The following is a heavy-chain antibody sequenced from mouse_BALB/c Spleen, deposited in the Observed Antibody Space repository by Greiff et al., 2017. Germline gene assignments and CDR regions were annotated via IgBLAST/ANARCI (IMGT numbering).Heavy chain of an antibody. D-gene: IGHD2-4*01. V-gene: IGHV14-1*02. J-gene: IGHJ3*01. CDR3: ARSWDYGNWFAY. Sequence: EVQLQQSGAELVRPGALVKLSCKASGFNIKDYYMHWVKQRPEQGLEWIGWIDPENGNTIYDPKFQGKASITADTSSNTAYLQLSSLTSEDTAVYYCARSWDYGNWFAYWGQGTLVTVSA. CDR1: GFNIKDYY. CDR2: IDPENGNT.